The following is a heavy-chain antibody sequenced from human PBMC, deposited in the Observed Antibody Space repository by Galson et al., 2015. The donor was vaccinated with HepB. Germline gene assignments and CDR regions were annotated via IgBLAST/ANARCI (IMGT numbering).Heavy chain of an antibody. V-gene: IGHV3-23*01. J-gene: IGHJ2*01. CDR3: AKDRIVVTPYFDL. Sequence: SLRLSCAASGFTLKTYAMSWVRQTPRKGLEWVSSISAGGGSTYYADSVKGRFTISRDNSENTLYLQMNTLRAEDTAIYYCAKDRIVVTPYFDLWGRGTLVTVSS. CDR1: GFTLKTYA. D-gene: IGHD2-2*01. CDR2: ISAGGGST.